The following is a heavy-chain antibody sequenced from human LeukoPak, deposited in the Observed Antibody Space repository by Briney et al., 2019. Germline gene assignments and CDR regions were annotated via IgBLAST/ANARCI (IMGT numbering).Heavy chain of an antibody. CDR3: ARVPYYDSSGYGKDQIDY. V-gene: IGHV1-8*01. CDR2: MNPNSGNT. D-gene: IGHD3-22*01. CDR1: GYTCTSYD. Sequence: ASVKVSCKASGYTCTSYDINWVRQATGQGLEWMGWMNPNSGNTGYARKFQGRVTMTRNTSISTAYMELSSLRSEDTAVYYCARVPYYDSSGYGKDQIDYWGQGTLVTVSS. J-gene: IGHJ4*02.